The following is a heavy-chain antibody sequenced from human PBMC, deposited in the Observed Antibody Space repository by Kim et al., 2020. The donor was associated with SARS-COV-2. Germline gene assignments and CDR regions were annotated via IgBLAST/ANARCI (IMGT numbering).Heavy chain of an antibody. CDR3: ARRRVAARPYYLDY. J-gene: IGHJ4*02. V-gene: IGHV2-5*02. Sequence: SGPTLVNPTQTLTLTCTFSGFSFSTNGVGVGWIRQPPGRALEWVALIYWDGDTRYSPSLKNRLTITKDTSQNQVVLTMTNMDPVDTATYYCARRRVAARPYYLDYWGQGTLVTVSS. CDR2: IYWDGDT. CDR1: GFSFSTNGVG. D-gene: IGHD6-6*01.